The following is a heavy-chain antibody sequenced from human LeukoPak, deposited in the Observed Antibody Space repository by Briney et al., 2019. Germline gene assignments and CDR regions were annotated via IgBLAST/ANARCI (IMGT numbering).Heavy chain of an antibody. D-gene: IGHD6-13*01. CDR3: AKDRAAAGYRWKNWFDP. CDR2: ISGSGGST. J-gene: IGHJ5*02. CDR1: GFTFSSYA. V-gene: IGHV3-23*01. Sequence: PGGSLRLSCAASGFTFSSYAMSWVRQAPGKGLEWVSAISGSGGSTYYADSVKGRFTISRDNSKNTLYLQMNSLRAEDTAVYYCAKDRAAAGYRWKNWFDPWGQGTLVTVSS.